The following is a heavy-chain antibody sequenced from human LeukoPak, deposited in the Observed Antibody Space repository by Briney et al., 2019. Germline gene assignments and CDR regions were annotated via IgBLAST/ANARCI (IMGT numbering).Heavy chain of an antibody. Sequence: PSETLSLTCTVSGGSISSGGYYWSWIRQTPGQGLEWIGYIYYTGSTHYNPSLKSRVTISLDTSKNQFSLRLTSVTAADSAMYYCARWDYYTRGYFEYWGQGTLVTVSS. CDR3: ARWDYYTRGYFEY. V-gene: IGHV4-61*08. CDR2: IYYTGST. J-gene: IGHJ4*02. CDR1: GGSISSGGYY. D-gene: IGHD2-8*02.